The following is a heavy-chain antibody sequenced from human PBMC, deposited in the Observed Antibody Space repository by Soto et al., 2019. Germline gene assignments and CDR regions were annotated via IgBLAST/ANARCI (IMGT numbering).Heavy chain of an antibody. CDR3: ASNGYDILTGYPYYFDY. J-gene: IGHJ4*02. Sequence: ASVKVSCKASGGTFSSYAISWVRQAPGQGLEWMGGIIPIFGTANYAQKFQGRVTITADKSTSTAYMELSSLRSEDTAVYYCASNGYDILTGYPYYFDYWGQGTLVTVSS. CDR2: IIPIFGTA. D-gene: IGHD3-9*01. CDR1: GGTFSSYA. V-gene: IGHV1-69*06.